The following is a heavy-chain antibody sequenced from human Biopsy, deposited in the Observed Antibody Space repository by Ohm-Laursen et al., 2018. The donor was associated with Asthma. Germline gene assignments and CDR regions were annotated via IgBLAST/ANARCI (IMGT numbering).Heavy chain of an antibody. J-gene: IGHJ4*02. CDR3: ARHWNWGSFFDY. V-gene: IGHV4-39*01. Sequence: SETLSFTCTGSGVSMSSSSYSWGWIRQPPGKGLEWIGSITYTGNTDIPSLRSRVTLSVDTSKKNFSLKLTSVTAADTAVFYCARHWNWGSFFDYWGQGMLVTVSS. D-gene: IGHD7-27*01. CDR2: ITYTGNT. CDR1: GVSMSSSSYS.